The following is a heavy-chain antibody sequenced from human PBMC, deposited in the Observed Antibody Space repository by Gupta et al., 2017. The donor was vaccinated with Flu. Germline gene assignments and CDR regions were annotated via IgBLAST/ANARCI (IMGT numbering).Heavy chain of an antibody. Sequence: RNWVRQAPGKGLEWVSSITSSSTYIHYADSLKGRFTISRDNAMNSLYLQMNSLRAEDTAVYYCARDLYYDNSGYYYGAFDLWGQGTMVTVSS. CDR3: ARDLYYDNSGYYYGAFDL. V-gene: IGHV3-21*01. CDR2: ITSSSTYI. J-gene: IGHJ3*01. D-gene: IGHD3-22*01.